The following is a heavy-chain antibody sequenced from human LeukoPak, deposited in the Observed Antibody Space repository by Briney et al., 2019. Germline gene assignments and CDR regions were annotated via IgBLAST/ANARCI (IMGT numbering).Heavy chain of an antibody. CDR2: ISYDGSNK. CDR1: GFTFSSYG. J-gene: IGHJ6*02. CDR3: AKDLEYTVGATNYYYYGMDV. Sequence: GGSLRLSCAASGFTFSSYGMHWVRQAPGKGLEWVAVISYDGSNKYYADSVKGRFTISRDNSKNTLYLQMNSLRAEDTAVYYCAKDLEYTVGATNYYYYGMDVWGQGTTVTVSS. V-gene: IGHV3-30*18. D-gene: IGHD1-26*01.